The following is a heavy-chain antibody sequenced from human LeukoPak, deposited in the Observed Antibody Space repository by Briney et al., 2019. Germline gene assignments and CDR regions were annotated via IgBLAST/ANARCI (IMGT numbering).Heavy chain of an antibody. D-gene: IGHD2-2*01. J-gene: IGHJ6*02. CDR2: IYYSGST. CDR3: ARVATMPGHYGMDV. Sequence: SETLSLTCTVSGGSISSYYWSWIRQPPGKGLEWIGYIYYSGSTNYNPSLKSRVTISVDTSKNQFSLKLSSVTAADTAVYYCARVATMPGHYGMDVWGQGTTVTISS. V-gene: IGHV4-59*01. CDR1: GGSISSYY.